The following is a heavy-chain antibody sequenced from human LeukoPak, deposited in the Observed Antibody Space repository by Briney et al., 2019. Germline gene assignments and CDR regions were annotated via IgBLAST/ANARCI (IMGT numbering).Heavy chain of an antibody. CDR2: IYYSGST. CDR3: ARLNVRALAHSYDSTGYSYFDY. Sequence: SETLSLTCTVSGGSISSSSYYWGWIRQPPGKGLEWSGSIYYSGSTYYNPSLKSRDTISVDTSKNQFSLKLSSVPAADAAVYYCARLNVRALAHSYDSTGYSYFDYWGQGTLVTVSS. J-gene: IGHJ4*02. V-gene: IGHV4-39*01. CDR1: GGSISSSSYY. D-gene: IGHD3-22*01.